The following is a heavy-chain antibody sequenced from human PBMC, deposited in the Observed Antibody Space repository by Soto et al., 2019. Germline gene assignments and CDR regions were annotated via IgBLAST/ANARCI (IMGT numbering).Heavy chain of an antibody. D-gene: IGHD2-21*01. V-gene: IGHV1-69*05. Sequence: QVQLVQSGAEVKKPGSSVKVSCKASGGTFSSYAISWVRQAPGQGLEWMGGIIPIFGTANYAQKFQGRVTXTXDXFTSTAYRELSSLRAEDTAVYYCARGDFGDECYYAYWGQGTLVTVSS. CDR1: GGTFSSYA. CDR3: ARGDFGDECYYAY. CDR2: IIPIFGTA. J-gene: IGHJ4*02.